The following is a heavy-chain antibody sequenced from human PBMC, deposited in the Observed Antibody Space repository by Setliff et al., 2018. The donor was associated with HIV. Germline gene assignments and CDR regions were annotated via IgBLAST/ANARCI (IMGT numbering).Heavy chain of an antibody. Sequence: PSETLSLTCAVYGGSFSGYHWSWIRQSPGKGLEWIGEIDHSGSTDDNPSLKSRVTISVDASKNQFSLKLSSVSAADTAIYYCARGWSRYPNWFDPWGQGTLVTVSS. D-gene: IGHD3-9*01. CDR3: ARGWSRYPNWFDP. CDR1: GGSFSGYH. V-gene: IGHV4-34*01. CDR2: IDHSGST. J-gene: IGHJ5*02.